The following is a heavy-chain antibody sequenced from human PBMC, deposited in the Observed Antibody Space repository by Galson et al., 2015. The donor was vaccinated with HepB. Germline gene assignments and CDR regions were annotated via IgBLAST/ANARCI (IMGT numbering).Heavy chain of an antibody. V-gene: IGHV3-23*01. D-gene: IGHD6-19*01. CDR1: GFTFSSVA. CDR3: AKDQYRPPSQWLVPFDY. CDR2: LDGSGNNT. Sequence: SLRLSCAASGFTFSSVAMSWVRQAPGKGLEWVSTLDGSGNNTYYPDSVKGRFTISRDNSKNTLYLLMNSLRGDDTAVYYCAKDQYRPPSQWLVPFDYWGQGILVTVSS. J-gene: IGHJ4*02.